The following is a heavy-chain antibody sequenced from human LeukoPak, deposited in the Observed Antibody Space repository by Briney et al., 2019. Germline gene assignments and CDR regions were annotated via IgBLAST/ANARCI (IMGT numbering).Heavy chain of an antibody. CDR2: ISTDGGNE. Sequence: CAAPGVSFSRHARHWVRQAQGKGLEWVAAISTDGGNEYYVESVKGRFSISRDTSKNTVLLKMNSLRVDDMAMYYCARQAAALHYHFLHMAVWAEGPRLSSP. CDR1: GVSFSRHA. D-gene: IGHD3-10*01. J-gene: IGHJ6*03. CDR3: ARQAAALHYHFLHMAV. V-gene: IGHV3-30*11.